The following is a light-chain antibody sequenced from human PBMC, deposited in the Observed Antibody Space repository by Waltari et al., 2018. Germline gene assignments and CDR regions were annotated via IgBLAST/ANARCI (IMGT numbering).Light chain of an antibody. J-gene: IGLJ2*01. CDR1: SSNIGSKS. Sequence: SVLTQPPSVSGTPGQRVSISCSGSSSNIGSKSVNWYQQVPGTAPKLLIYSNNRRPSGAPDRFSGSKSGTSASLAISGLQSEDEADYYCATWDDSLNGLFGGGTKLTVL. CDR2: SNN. V-gene: IGLV1-44*01. CDR3: ATWDDSLNGL.